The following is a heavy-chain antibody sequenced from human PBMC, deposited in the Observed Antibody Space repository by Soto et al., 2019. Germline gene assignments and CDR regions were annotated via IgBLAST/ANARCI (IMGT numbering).Heavy chain of an antibody. D-gene: IGHD2-8*02. CDR1: GYTFTDYW. Sequence: GESLRLSCKVFGYTFTDYWINWVRQMPGKGLEWMGRIDPIDSYTTYSPSFQGRVSLSIDKSIGTAYLQLNGLSASDTAVYYCARRRCSPSYCPRNYYAMDPWGQGTTVTVSS. CDR3: ARRRCSPSYCPRNYYAMDP. V-gene: IGHV5-10-1*01. J-gene: IGHJ6*02. CDR2: IDPIDSYT.